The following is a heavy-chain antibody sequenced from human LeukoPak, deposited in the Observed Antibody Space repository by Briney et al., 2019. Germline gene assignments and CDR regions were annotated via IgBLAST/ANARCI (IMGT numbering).Heavy chain of an antibody. J-gene: IGHJ3*02. CDR1: EFTFNDYA. CDR3: ARDSGVSSSWYHAFDI. V-gene: IGHV3-53*04. Sequence: GGSLRLSCVASEFTFNDYAMNWVRRAPGKGLEWVSVIYSGGSTYYADSVKGRFTISRHNSKNTLYLQMNSLRAEDTAVYYCARDSGVSSSWYHAFDIWGQGTMVTVSS. CDR2: IYSGGST. D-gene: IGHD6-13*01.